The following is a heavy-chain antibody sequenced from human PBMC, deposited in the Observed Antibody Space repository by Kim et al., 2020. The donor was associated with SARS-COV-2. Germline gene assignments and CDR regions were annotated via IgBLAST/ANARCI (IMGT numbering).Heavy chain of an antibody. Sequence: ASVKVSCKASGYTFTSYAMHWVRQAPGQRLEWMGWINAGNSNTKYSQKFQGRVTITRDTSASTAYMELSSLRSEDTAVYYCARSKRITIFGVVIPTPNWF. CDR3: ARSKRITIFGVVIPTPNWF. CDR1: GYTFTSYA. CDR2: INAGNSNT. D-gene: IGHD3-3*01. J-gene: IGHJ5*01. V-gene: IGHV1-3*01.